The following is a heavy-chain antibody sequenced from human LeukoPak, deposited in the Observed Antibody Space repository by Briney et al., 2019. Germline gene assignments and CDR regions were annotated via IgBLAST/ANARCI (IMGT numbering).Heavy chain of an antibody. V-gene: IGHV6-1*01. Sequence: SQTLSLTCAISGDSVSSNSATWNWIRQSPSRGLEWLGRTYYRSKWYNDYAVSVKSRITINSDTSKNQFSLKLSSVTAADTAVYYCARERTLIVGARYWFDPWGQGTLVTVSS. J-gene: IGHJ5*02. D-gene: IGHD1-26*01. CDR3: ARERTLIVGARYWFDP. CDR1: GDSVSSNSAT. CDR2: TYYRSKWYN.